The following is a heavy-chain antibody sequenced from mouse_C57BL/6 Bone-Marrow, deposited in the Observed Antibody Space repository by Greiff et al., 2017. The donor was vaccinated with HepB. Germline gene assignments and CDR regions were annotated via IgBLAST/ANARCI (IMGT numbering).Heavy chain of an antibody. CDR3: ARGLWYLDY. CDR2: IDPSDSET. J-gene: IGHJ2*01. Sequence: QVQLQQPGAELVRPGSSVKLSCKASGYTFTSYWMHWVKQRPIQGLEWIGNIDPSDSETPYNQKFKDKATLTVDKSSSTAYMQLSSLTSEDSAVYYCARGLWYLDYWGQGTTLTVSS. D-gene: IGHD2-1*01. V-gene: IGHV1-52*01. CDR1: GYTFTSYW.